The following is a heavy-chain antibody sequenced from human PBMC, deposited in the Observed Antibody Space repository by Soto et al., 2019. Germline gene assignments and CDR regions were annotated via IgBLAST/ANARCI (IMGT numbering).Heavy chain of an antibody. Sequence: QVQLVQSVAEVKKPGSSVKVSCTASGDTFSSYAISWVRQAPGQGLEWMGGIIPLFGTANYAQKFQGRVTITADESTSPAYLELSSLRSEDTAVYSCASSAMDHYYSGMDVWGQGTTVTVSS. CDR3: ASSAMDHYYSGMDV. CDR1: GDTFSSYA. V-gene: IGHV1-69*12. D-gene: IGHD5-18*01. J-gene: IGHJ6*02. CDR2: IIPLFGTA.